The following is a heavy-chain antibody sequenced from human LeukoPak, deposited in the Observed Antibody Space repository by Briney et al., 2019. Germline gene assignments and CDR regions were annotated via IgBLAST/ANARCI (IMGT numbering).Heavy chain of an antibody. J-gene: IGHJ4*02. CDR1: GYSFTSYW. V-gene: IGHV5-51*01. Sequence: GESLKISCKGSGYSFTSYWIGWVRQMPGKGLEWMGVIYPGDSDTRYSPSFQGQVTISADKSISTAYLQWSSLKASDTAMYYCARGGQRWSTHYHFDCWGQGTLVTVSS. CDR3: ARGGQRWSTHYHFDC. CDR2: IYPGDSDT. D-gene: IGHD2-15*01.